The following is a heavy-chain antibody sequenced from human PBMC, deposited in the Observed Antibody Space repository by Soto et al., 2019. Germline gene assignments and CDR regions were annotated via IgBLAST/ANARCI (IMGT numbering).Heavy chain of an antibody. CDR2: CANKANGYST. CDR1: GFSFSDHY. J-gene: IGHJ3*01. CDR3: TKGYSGLNIYALDV. D-gene: IGHD5-12*01. Sequence: EEQLVESGGGLVQPGGSLRLSCVGSGFSFSDHYIDWVRQAPGKGLEWVGRCANKANGYSTEYAASVKGRFTISRDDSKNSLYLQMSSLKIEDTAMYSCTKGYSGLNIYALDVWGQGTFVTVSS. V-gene: IGHV3-72*01.